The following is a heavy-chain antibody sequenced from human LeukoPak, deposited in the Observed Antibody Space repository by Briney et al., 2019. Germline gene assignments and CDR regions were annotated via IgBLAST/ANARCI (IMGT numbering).Heavy chain of an antibody. CDR1: GFTVSNNY. CDR2: IYSAGGT. D-gene: IGHD2-21*01. Sequence: PGGSLRLSCAASGFTVSNNYMSWVRRAAGKGLEWVALIYSAGGTYYADSVKGRFTISRDNSKNTLHLKMTSLRAEDTAVYYCVRNSGALGAWGQGTLVTVSS. CDR3: VRNSGALGA. V-gene: IGHV3-53*01. J-gene: IGHJ5*02.